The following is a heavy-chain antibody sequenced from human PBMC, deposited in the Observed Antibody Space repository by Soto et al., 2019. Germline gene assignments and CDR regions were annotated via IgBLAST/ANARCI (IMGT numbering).Heavy chain of an antibody. CDR2: IIPIFGTA. CDR1: GGTFSSYA. Sequence: SVKVAGKASGGTFSSYAISWVLQGPVQGRDFMGGIIPIFGTANYAQKFQGRVTITADESTSTAYMELSSLRSEDTAVYCCARTYRNYYHSSGYYYPDAFDIWGQGTMVTVS. D-gene: IGHD3-22*01. J-gene: IGHJ3*02. V-gene: IGHV1-69*13. CDR3: ARTYRNYYHSSGYYYPDAFDI.